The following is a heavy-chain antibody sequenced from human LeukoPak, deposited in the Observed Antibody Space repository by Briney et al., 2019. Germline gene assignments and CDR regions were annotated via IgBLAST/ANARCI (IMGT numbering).Heavy chain of an antibody. V-gene: IGHV1-69*06. J-gene: IGHJ4*02. CDR3: ARDRGYGSGWYDY. CDR2: IIPIFGTA. Sequence: SVKVSCKASGGTFSSYAISWVRQAPGQGLEWMGGIIPIFGTANYAQKFQGRVTITADKSTSTASMELSSLRSEDTAVYYCARDRGYGSGWYDYSGQGDLVTVSS. CDR1: GGTFSSYA. D-gene: IGHD6-19*01.